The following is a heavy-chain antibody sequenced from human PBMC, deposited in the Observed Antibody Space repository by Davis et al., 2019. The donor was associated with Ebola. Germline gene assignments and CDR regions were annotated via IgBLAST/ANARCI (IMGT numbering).Heavy chain of an antibody. V-gene: IGHV3-48*01. CDR1: GFTFSSYS. CDR3: AKDIFRVWWEAFDY. D-gene: IGHD1-26*01. CDR2: ISSSSTTK. Sequence: GESLKISCAASGFTFSSYSMNWVRQAPGRGLEWVSYISSSSTTKYYADSVKGRFTISRDNAKNSLYLQMNSLRTEDTALYYCAKDIFRVWWEAFDYWGQGTLVTVSS. J-gene: IGHJ4*02.